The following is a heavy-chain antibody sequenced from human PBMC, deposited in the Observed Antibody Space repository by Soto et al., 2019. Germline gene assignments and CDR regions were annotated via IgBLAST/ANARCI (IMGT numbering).Heavy chain of an antibody. CDR1: RYTLTELS. J-gene: IGHJ4*02. CDR2: FDPEDGET. D-gene: IGHD3-16*01. CDR3: ATGPLRLGDLTRCDY. V-gene: IGHV1-24*01. Sequence: GASVKVSCKVSRYTLTELSMHWVRQAPGKGLEWIGGFDPEDGETIYAQKFQGRVTMTEDTSTDTAYMELSSLRSENTAVYSCATGPLRLGDLTRCDYCGQGTLVTVSS.